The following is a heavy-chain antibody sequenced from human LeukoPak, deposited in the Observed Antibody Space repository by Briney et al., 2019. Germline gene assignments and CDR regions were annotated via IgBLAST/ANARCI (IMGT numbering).Heavy chain of an antibody. J-gene: IGHJ6*02. CDR2: IRYDGSNK. D-gene: IGHD4-17*01. CDR3: AKNEPDYGDYGWDYYYYGMDV. CDR1: GFTFSSYG. Sequence: PGRSLRLSCAASGFTFSSYGMHWVRQAPGKGLEWVAVIRYDGSNKYYADSVKGRFTISRDNSKNTLYLQMNSLRAEDTAVYYCAKNEPDYGDYGWDYYYYGMDVWGQGTTVTVSS. V-gene: IGHV3-33*06.